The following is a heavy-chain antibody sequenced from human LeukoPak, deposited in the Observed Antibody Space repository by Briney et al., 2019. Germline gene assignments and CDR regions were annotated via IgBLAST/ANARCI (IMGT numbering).Heavy chain of an antibody. D-gene: IGHD3-10*01. J-gene: IGHJ6*02. V-gene: IGHV4-61*01. CDR3: ARAGIYGSDYYYGMDV. CDR1: GGSVSSGSYY. CDR2: IYYSGST. Sequence: PSETLSLTCTVSGGSVSSGSYYWSWIRQPPGKGLEWIGYIYYSGSTNYNPSLKSRVTISVDTSKNQFSLKLSSVTAADTAVYYCARAGIYGSDYYYGMDVWGQGTTVTVSS.